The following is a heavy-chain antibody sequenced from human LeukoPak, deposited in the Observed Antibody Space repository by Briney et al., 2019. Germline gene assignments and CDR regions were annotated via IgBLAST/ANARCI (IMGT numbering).Heavy chain of an antibody. CDR3: ARENVRYFDY. V-gene: IGHV3-30*02. J-gene: IGHJ4*02. CDR2: IRYDGSSE. CDR1: GFTFSNYD. Sequence: PGGPLRLSCAASGFTFSNYDMHWVRQAPGKGLEWVALIRYDGSSEYYADSVKGRFTISRDNSKNTLSLQMSSLRDEDTAVYYCARENVRYFDYWGQGTLVTVSS.